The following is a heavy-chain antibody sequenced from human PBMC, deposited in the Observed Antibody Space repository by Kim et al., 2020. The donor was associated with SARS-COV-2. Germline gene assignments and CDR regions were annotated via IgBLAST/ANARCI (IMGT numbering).Heavy chain of an antibody. CDR3: TADPCSPSPLNC. V-gene: IGHV3-15*01. Sequence: DYAAAVKYRCTFSRDDSENTLDLQMSSLKTEDTAVYYCTADPCSPSPLNCWGQGTLVTVSS. J-gene: IGHJ4*02. D-gene: IGHD2-15*01.